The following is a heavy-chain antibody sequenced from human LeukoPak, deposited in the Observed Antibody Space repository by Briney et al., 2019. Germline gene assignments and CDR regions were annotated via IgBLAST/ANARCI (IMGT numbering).Heavy chain of an antibody. CDR3: ARAAGYCSGGTCYDY. V-gene: IGHV4-59*01. J-gene: IGHJ4*02. CDR2: IYYSGST. CDR1: GGSINNYF. Sequence: PSETLSLTCTVSGGSINNYFWTWVRQPPGKGLECIGSIYYSGSTNYNPSLKRRRTISLDTSKKQFSLNLSSVAAADTAVYYCARAAGYCSGGTCYDYWGQGTLVSVSS. D-gene: IGHD2-15*01.